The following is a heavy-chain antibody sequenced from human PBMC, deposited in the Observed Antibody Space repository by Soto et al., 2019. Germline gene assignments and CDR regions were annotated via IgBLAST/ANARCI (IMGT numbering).Heavy chain of an antibody. CDR2: ISSNGGST. Sequence: EVQLVESGGGLVQPGGSLRLSCAASGFTFSSYAMHWVRQAPGKGLEYVSAISSNGGSTYYANSVKGRFTISRDNSKNTLYLQMVSLRAEDMAVYYGARMGRGELNYSDGLDVWGQGTTVTVSS. CDR1: GFTFSSYA. CDR3: ARMGRGELNYSDGLDV. D-gene: IGHD1-26*01. V-gene: IGHV3-64*01. J-gene: IGHJ6*02.